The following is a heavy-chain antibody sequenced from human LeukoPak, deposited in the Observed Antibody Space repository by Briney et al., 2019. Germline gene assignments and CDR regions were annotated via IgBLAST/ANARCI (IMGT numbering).Heavy chain of an antibody. CDR3: AKALYSSSWYNWFDP. V-gene: IGHV3-23*01. Sequence: GGSLRLSCAASGFTFSSYSMNWVRQAPGKGLEWVSAISGSGGSTYYADSVKGRFTISRDNSKNTLYLQMNSLRAEDTAVYYCAKALYSSSWYNWFDPWGQGTLVTVSS. CDR1: GFTFSSYS. J-gene: IGHJ5*02. CDR2: ISGSGGST. D-gene: IGHD6-13*01.